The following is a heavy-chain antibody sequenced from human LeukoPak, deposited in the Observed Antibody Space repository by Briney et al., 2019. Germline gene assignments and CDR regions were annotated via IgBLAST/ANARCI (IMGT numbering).Heavy chain of an antibody. CDR1: GVSISSGGYY. V-gene: IGHV4-30-2*01. CDR2: IYHSGST. D-gene: IGHD1-26*01. CDR3: ARDQGLIVGAIPGWFDP. Sequence: PSETLSLTCTVSGVSISSGGYYWSWIRQPPGKGLEWIGYIYHSGSTYYDPSLKSRVTISVDRSKNQFSLKLSSVTAADTAVYYCARDQGLIVGAIPGWFDPWGQGTLVTVSS. J-gene: IGHJ5*02.